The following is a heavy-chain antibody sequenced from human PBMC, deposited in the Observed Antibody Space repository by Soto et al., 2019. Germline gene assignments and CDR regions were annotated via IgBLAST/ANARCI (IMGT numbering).Heavy chain of an antibody. V-gene: IGHV4-4*02. J-gene: IGHJ4*01. CDR2: IYHSGST. CDR3: ARGFGHSSSWYVPFDY. D-gene: IGHD6-13*01. Sequence: KTSETLSLTCDVSGDSITSSNWWSWVRQPPGKGLEWIGEIYHSGSTNYNPSLKGRVTISADKSVTTAYLRWSSLKASDTAMYYCARGFGHSSSWYVPFDYWGHGTPVTVSS. CDR1: GDSITSSNW.